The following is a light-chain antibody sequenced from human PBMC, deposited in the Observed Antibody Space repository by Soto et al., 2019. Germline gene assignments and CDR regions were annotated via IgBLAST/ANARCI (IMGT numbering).Light chain of an antibody. J-gene: IGKJ3*01. CDR2: AAS. Sequence: DIQMTQSPSSLSASVGDRVTITCRASQCISNYLAGYQQKPGKVPKLLIYAASTLQSGVPSRFNGSGSGTDFTLTISSLQPEDVATYYCQKYNSAPIFTFGPGTKVDI. CDR1: QCISNY. V-gene: IGKV1-27*01. CDR3: QKYNSAPIFT.